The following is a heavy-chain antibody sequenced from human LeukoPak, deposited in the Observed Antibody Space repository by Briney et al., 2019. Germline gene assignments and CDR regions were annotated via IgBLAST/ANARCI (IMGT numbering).Heavy chain of an antibody. D-gene: IGHD6-13*01. CDR3: ARYSSSWYLDGRYSQH. CDR2: IYYSGST. Sequence: KPSETLSLTCTVSGGSISSYYWSWIRQPPGKGLEWIGYIYYSGSTNYNPSLKSRVTISVDTSKNQFSLKLSSVTAADTAVYYCARYSSSWYLDGRYSQHWGQGTLVTVSS. V-gene: IGHV4-59*01. CDR1: GGSISSYY. J-gene: IGHJ1*01.